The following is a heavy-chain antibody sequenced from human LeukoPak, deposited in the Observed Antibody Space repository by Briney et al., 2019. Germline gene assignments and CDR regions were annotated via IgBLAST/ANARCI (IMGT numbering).Heavy chain of an antibody. Sequence: GASVKVSCKASGGTFSSYAISWVRQAPGQGLEWMGGIIPIFGTANYAQKFQGRVMITADKSTSTAYMELSSLRSEDTAVYYCALYSSGWSSTYWYFDLWGRGTLVTVSS. CDR3: ALYSSGWSSTYWYFDL. CDR2: IIPIFGTA. V-gene: IGHV1-69*06. D-gene: IGHD6-19*01. CDR1: GGTFSSYA. J-gene: IGHJ2*01.